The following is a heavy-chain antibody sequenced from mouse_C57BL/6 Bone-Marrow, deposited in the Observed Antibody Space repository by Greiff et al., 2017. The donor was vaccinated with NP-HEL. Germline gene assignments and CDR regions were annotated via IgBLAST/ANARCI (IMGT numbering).Heavy chain of an antibody. Sequence: VKLVESGAELVRPGASVKLSCKASGYTFTDYYINWVKQRPGQGLEWIARIYPGSGNTYYNEKFKGKATLTAEKSSSTASMQLSSLTSEDSAVYFCVYSNLFYFDDWGPGTTLTVSS. CDR2: IYPGSGNT. CDR1: GYTFTDYY. J-gene: IGHJ2*01. D-gene: IGHD2-5*01. CDR3: VYSNLFYFDD. V-gene: IGHV1-76*01.